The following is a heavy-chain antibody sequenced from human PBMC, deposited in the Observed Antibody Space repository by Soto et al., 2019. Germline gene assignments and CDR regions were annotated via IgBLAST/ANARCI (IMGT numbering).Heavy chain of an antibody. CDR1: GGSISSGGYY. CDR3: ARGYFSSSSSWFDP. J-gene: IGHJ5*02. CDR2: IYYSGRT. V-gene: IGHV4-31*03. Sequence: SETLSLTCTVSGGSISSGGYYWSWIRQHPGKGLEWIGYIYYSGRTYYNPSLHSRASIAVDTTENQFSLKLTSVTAADTSVYYCARGYFSSSSSWFDPWGRGTLVTVSS. D-gene: IGHD6-6*01.